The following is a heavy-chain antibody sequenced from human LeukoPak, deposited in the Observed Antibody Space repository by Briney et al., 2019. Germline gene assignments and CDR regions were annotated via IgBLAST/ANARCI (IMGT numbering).Heavy chain of an antibody. V-gene: IGHV1-2*02. J-gene: IGHJ6*03. Sequence: ASVKVSCKASGYTFTGYYMHWVRQAPGQGLEWMGWINPNSGGTNYAQKFQGRVTMTRDTSISTAYMELSRLRSDDTAVYYCARDPGKDVVPAATNYYCYYMDVWGKGTTVTVSS. CDR2: INPNSGGT. CDR3: ARDPGKDVVPAATNYYCYYMDV. CDR1: GYTFTGYY. D-gene: IGHD2-2*01.